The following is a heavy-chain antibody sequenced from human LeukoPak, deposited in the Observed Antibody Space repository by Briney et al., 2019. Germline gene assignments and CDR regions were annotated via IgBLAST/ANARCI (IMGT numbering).Heavy chain of an antibody. J-gene: IGHJ4*02. Sequence: SQTLSLTCAVSGGSISSGGYSWSWIRQPPGQGLEWIGYIYHSGSTYYNPSLKSRVTISVDRSKNQFSLKLSSVTAADTAVYYCARGHFRRYYDILTGYYDYWGQGTLVTVSS. D-gene: IGHD3-9*01. CDR2: IYHSGST. CDR1: GGSISSGGYS. CDR3: ARGHFRRYYDILTGYYDY. V-gene: IGHV4-30-2*01.